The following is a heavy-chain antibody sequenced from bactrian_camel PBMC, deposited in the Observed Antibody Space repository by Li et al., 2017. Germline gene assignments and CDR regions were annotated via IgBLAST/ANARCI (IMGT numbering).Heavy chain of an antibody. CDR2: INSGGDTT. CDR3: AKSLNLWVDTGTYSY. CDR1: GFAFSSYT. J-gene: IGHJ4*01. Sequence: QLVESGGNLVQPGGSLRLSCAASGFAFSSYTMNWVRQVSGKGLEWVSSINSGGDTTYYADSVKGRFTISRDNAKNTLYLQLNSLKTEDTAMYYCAKSLNLWVDTGTYSYWGQGTQVTVS. D-gene: IGHD3*01. V-gene: IGHV3S31*01.